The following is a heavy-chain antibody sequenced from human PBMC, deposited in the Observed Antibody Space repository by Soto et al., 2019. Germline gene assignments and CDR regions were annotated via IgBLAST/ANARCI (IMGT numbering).Heavy chain of an antibody. Sequence: QVQLEESGGGAVQPGTSLRLSCAASGFTVNTFGMHWVRQAPGKGLEWVAVIWYDGSNTYYAESVKGRFNIPRDKSKNTLYLQTSSLRAEDTAVYYCARDEAPSERGFSGFDHWGQGTLVTVSS. CDR3: ARDEAPSERGFSGFDH. J-gene: IGHJ5*02. CDR1: GFTVNTFG. V-gene: IGHV3-33*01. CDR2: IWYDGSNT. D-gene: IGHD5-12*01.